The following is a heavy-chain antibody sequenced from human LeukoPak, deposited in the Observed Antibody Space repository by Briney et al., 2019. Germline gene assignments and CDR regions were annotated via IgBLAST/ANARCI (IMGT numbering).Heavy chain of an antibody. J-gene: IGHJ3*02. CDR1: GFTFSSYS. CDR3: ATSTGVGRQFPGAFDI. D-gene: IGHD2-2*01. V-gene: IGHV3-21*01. CDR2: ISSSSSYI. Sequence: GGSLRLSCAASGFTFSSYSMNWVRQAPGKGLEWVSSISSSSSYIYYADSVKGRFTISRDNAKNSLYLQMNSLRAEDTAVYYCATSTGVGRQFPGAFDIWGQGTMVTVSS.